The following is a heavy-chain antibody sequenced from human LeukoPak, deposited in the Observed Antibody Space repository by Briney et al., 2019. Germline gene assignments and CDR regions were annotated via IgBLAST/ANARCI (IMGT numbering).Heavy chain of an antibody. J-gene: IGHJ5*02. CDR3: VRGVYASGSSP. D-gene: IGHD3-10*01. Sequence: GGSLRLSCEASGFTLSNYWMYWVRQAPGKGLVWVSRIISDGSSNYADSVKGRFTISRHNAKNTLYLQMNSLRAEDTAVYYCVRGVYASGSSPWGQGTLVTVSS. CDR1: GFTLSNYW. CDR2: IISDGSS. V-gene: IGHV3-74*01.